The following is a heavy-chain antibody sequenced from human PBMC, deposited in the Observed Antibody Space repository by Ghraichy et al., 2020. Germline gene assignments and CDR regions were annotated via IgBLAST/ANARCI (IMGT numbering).Heavy chain of an antibody. CDR1: GFTVSSNY. CDR3: ARWPYQLLRSYYYYGMDV. J-gene: IGHJ6*02. V-gene: IGHV3-53*04. D-gene: IGHD2-2*01. CDR2: IYSGGST. Sequence: GGSLRLSCAASGFTVSSNYMSWVRQAPGKGLEWVSVIYSGGSTYYADSVKGRFTISRHNSKNTLYLQMNSLRAEDTAVYYCARWPYQLLRSYYYYGMDVWGQGTTVTVSS.